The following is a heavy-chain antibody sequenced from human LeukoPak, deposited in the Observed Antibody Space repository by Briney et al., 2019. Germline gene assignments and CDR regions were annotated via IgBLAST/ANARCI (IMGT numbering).Heavy chain of an antibody. V-gene: IGHV4-39*01. Sequence: SETLSLTCTVSGSSIDTNSYYWGWIRQPPGRGLEWIGNIYYTGSAYYSPSLQSRVIISVDTSKNQFSLRLSSVTAADTAAYYCARHRNAYSDYWGQGILVTVSS. CDR2: IYYTGSA. D-gene: IGHD1-14*01. J-gene: IGHJ4*02. CDR3: ARHRNAYSDY. CDR1: GSSIDTNSYY.